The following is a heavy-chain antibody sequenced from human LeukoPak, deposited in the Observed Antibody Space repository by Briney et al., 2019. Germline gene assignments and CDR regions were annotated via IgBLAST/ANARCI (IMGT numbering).Heavy chain of an antibody. CDR1: GDSINSLDL. D-gene: IGHD1-26*01. CDR3: ARRRGKWDVNWFDP. J-gene: IGHJ5*02. CDR2: MYLSGTT. V-gene: IGHV4-4*02. Sequence: SGTLSLTCTVSGDSINSLDLWSWVRQPPGKGLEWIGEMYLSGTTHSNPSVESRVTISIDKSKNQFFLNLSSVTAADTAVYYCARRRGKWDVNWFDPWGPGTLVTVSS.